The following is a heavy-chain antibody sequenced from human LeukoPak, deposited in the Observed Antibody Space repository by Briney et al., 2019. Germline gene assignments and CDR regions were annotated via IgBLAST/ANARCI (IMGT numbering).Heavy chain of an antibody. D-gene: IGHD3-16*01. J-gene: IGHJ4*02. CDR3: ATGPPSRTGGDTLLSY. Sequence: ASVKVSCKVSGYTLTELSMHCVRHAPGKGLEWMGGFDLEDGETIYAQKFQGRVTMTEDTSTDTAYMELSSLRSEDTAVYYCATGPPSRTGGDTLLSYWGQGTLVTVSS. V-gene: IGHV1-24*01. CDR2: FDLEDGET. CDR1: GYTLTELS.